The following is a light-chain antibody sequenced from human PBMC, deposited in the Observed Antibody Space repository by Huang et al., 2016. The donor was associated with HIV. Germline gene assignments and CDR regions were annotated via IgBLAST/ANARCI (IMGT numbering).Light chain of an antibody. CDR3: QQYNNWPPWT. CDR1: QSVSSN. CDR2: CAA. V-gene: IGKV3-15*01. Sequence: EIVMTQSPATLSVSPGERATLSCRASQSVSSNLAWYQQKPGQAPRLLIYCAATRATGSPARFSGSGSGTEFTRTISSLQSEDFAVYYCQQYNNWPPWTFGQGTKVEIK. J-gene: IGKJ1*01.